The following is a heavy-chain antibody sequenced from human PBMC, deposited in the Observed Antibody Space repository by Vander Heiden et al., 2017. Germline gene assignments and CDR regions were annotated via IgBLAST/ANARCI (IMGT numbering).Heavy chain of an antibody. CDR1: GGTFSSYA. Sequence: QVQLVQSGAEVKKPGSSVKVSCKASGGTFSSYAISWVRQAPGQGREWMGGIIPIFGTANYAQKFQGRVTITADESTSTAYMELSSLRSEDTAVYYCAREDYYGSGSSSYGMDVWGQGTTVTVSS. CDR3: AREDYYGSGSSSYGMDV. V-gene: IGHV1-69*01. CDR2: IIPIFGTA. D-gene: IGHD3-10*01. J-gene: IGHJ6*02.